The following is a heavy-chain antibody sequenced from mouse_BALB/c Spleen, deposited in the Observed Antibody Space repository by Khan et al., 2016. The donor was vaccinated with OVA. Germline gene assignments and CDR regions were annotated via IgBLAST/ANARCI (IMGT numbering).Heavy chain of an antibody. CDR2: RKSEPGEP. CDR1: GYTCTDYS. CDR3: ARSFFTY. V-gene: IGHV9-2-1*01. Sequence: QIQLVQSGPELKKPGETVNISCKASGYTCTDYSIHWVTQAPGAALKWMGWRKSEPGEPTYADDFKGRFVFSLEPSASTVYLQINTLKNEETATYLCARSFFTYWGQGTLVTVSA. J-gene: IGHJ3*01.